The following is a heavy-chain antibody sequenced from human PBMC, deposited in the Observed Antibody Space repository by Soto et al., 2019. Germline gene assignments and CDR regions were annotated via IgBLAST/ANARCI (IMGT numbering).Heavy chain of an antibody. CDR1: GFTFSSYG. V-gene: IGHV3-30*18. D-gene: IGHD6-19*01. CDR2: ISYDGSNK. CDR3: AKSLTTYSSGWSSY. Sequence: GGSLRLSCAASGFTFSSYGMHWVRQAPGKGLEWVAVISYDGSNKYYADSVKGRFTISRDNSKNTLYLQMNSLRAEDTAVYYCAKSLTTYSSGWSSYWGQGTLVTVSS. J-gene: IGHJ4*02.